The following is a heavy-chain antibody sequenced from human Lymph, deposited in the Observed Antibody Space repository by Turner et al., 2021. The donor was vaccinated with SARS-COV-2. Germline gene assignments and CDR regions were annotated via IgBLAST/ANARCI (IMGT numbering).Heavy chain of an antibody. CDR3: ARGSAGGDV. CDR1: GFTFSRHG. CDR2: IWYDGSNK. Sequence: QVQLVESGGGVGQPGRSLRLSCAASGFTFSRHGMHWVRQAPGKGLEWVAFIWYDGSNKYYADSVKGRFTISRDNSNGTLYLQMNSLRAEDTAVYFCARGSAGGDVWGQGTTVTVSS. V-gene: IGHV3-33*01. D-gene: IGHD6-13*01. J-gene: IGHJ6*02.